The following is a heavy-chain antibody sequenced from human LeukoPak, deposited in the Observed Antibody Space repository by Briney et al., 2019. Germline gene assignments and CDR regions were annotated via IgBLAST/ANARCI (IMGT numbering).Heavy chain of an antibody. CDR2: INTDGTVT. J-gene: IGHJ4*02. Sequence: GGPLRLSCAASAFTFSKYWMLWGRQAPGKGLESVSRINTDGTVTTYADSVKGRFTVSRDNAYNTMFLQMNSVRDEDTAVYYCATKQWLAPPPDSWGQGTPVTVSS. D-gene: IGHD6-19*01. CDR3: ATKQWLAPPPDS. CDR1: AFTFSKYW. V-gene: IGHV3-74*01.